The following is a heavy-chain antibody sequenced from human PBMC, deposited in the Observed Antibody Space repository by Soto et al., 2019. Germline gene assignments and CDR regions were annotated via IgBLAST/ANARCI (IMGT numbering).Heavy chain of an antibody. Sequence: GGALRLSCAASGFTFSSYAISWVRQAPGKGLEWVSAISGSGGSTYYADSVKGRFTISRDNSKNTLYLQMNSLRAEDTAVYYCAKIQQIAARPHYWGQGTLVTVSS. CDR1: GFTFSSYA. D-gene: IGHD6-6*01. J-gene: IGHJ4*02. V-gene: IGHV3-23*01. CDR2: ISGSGGST. CDR3: AKIQQIAARPHY.